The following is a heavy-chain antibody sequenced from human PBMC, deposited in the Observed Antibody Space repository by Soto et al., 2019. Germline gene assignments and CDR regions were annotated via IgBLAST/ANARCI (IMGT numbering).Heavy chain of an antibody. J-gene: IGHJ6*03. CDR3: ARDAYCSSTSCYDIWNYDRMYYYMDV. V-gene: IGHV1-46*03. D-gene: IGHD2-2*01. CDR1: GYTFTSYY. CDR2: INPSGGST. Sequence: ASVKVSCKASGYTFTSYYMHWVRQAPGQGLEWMGIINPSGGSTSYAQKFQGRVTMTRDTSTSTVYMELSSLRSEDTAVYYCARDAYCSSTSCYDIWNYDRMYYYMDVWGKGTTVTVSS.